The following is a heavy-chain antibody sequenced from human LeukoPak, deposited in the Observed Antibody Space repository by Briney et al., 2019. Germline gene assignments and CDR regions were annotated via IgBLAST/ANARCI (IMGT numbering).Heavy chain of an antibody. Sequence: GGSLRLSCTASGFTFSDYWMTWVRQAPGKGLEWVANIKQDGSQRYYVDSVRGRFTISRDNAKNSLFLQMNGLRAEDTAVYYCARRGGSSSRRSPIDYWGQGTLVTISS. J-gene: IGHJ4*02. D-gene: IGHD6-6*01. V-gene: IGHV3-7*01. CDR2: IKQDGSQR. CDR3: ARRGGSSSRRSPIDY. CDR1: GFTFSDYW.